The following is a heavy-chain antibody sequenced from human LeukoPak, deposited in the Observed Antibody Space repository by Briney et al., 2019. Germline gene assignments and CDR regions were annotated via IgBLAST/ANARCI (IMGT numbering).Heavy chain of an antibody. V-gene: IGHV3-74*01. CDR2: INSGGSST. Sequence: PGGSLRLACAASGFTFRSYWMPWVRHAPGKGVVWVSRINSGGSSTNYADSVKGRFTLARDHAKNTLYLQMNSLRAEDTAVYYCATFTERENYHYTANLWGQGTLVIVSS. CDR1: GFTFRSYW. D-gene: IGHD3-16*02. CDR3: ATFTERENYHYTANL. J-gene: IGHJ3*01.